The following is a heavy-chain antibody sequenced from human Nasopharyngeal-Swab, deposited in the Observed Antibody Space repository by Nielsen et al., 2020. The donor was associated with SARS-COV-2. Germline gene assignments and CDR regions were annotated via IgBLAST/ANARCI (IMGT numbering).Heavy chain of an antibody. V-gene: IGHV3-74*01. CDR3: ARDFDKTGD. CDR2: INSDGSRT. CDR1: GFAFSDHW. D-gene: IGHD7-27*01. Sequence: GESLKISCAVSGFAFSDHWIHWVRQAPGKGLVWVSRINSDGSRTGYADSVKGRFTISRDNAKNTIYLQMNSLRGEDTAVYYCARDFDKTGDWGQGTLVTVSS. J-gene: IGHJ4*02.